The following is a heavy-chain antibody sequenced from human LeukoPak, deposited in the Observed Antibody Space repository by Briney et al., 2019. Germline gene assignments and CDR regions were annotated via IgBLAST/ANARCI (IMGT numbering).Heavy chain of an antibody. CDR2: ISSSSSYI. Sequence: GGSLRLSCAASGFIFSSYSMNWVRQAPGKGLEWVSSISSSSSYIYYADSVKGRFTISRDNAKNSLYLQMNSLRAEDTAVYYCARVVDIGRFDPWGQGTLVTVSS. CDR1: GFIFSSYS. V-gene: IGHV3-21*01. CDR3: ARVVDIGRFDP. J-gene: IGHJ5*02. D-gene: IGHD5-12*01.